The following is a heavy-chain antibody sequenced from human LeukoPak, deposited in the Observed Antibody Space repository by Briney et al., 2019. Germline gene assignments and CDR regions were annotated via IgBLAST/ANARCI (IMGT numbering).Heavy chain of an antibody. J-gene: IGHJ5*02. CDR3: ARAFFPEDQLLPGFWFDP. V-gene: IGHV4-38-2*02. CDR2: IYHSGST. CDR1: GYSISSGYY. D-gene: IGHD2-2*01. Sequence: SETLSLTCTVSGYSISSGYYWGWIRQPPGKGLEWIGSIYHSGSTYYNPSLKSRVTISVDTSKNQFSLKLSSVTAADTAVYYCARAFFPEDQLLPGFWFDPWGQGTLVTVSS.